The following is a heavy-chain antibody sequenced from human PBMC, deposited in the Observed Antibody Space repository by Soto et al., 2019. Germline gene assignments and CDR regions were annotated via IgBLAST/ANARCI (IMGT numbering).Heavy chain of an antibody. V-gene: IGHV1-46*01. Sequence: ALVKVACKASGYTFTSYSMHWVRQAPGQGLEWMGIINPSGGSTRYAQKFQGRVTMTRDTSTSTVYMELSSLRSVDTAVYYCARELAGHDAFDIWGQGTMVTVSS. CDR2: INPSGGST. J-gene: IGHJ3*02. CDR1: GYTFTSYS. D-gene: IGHD5-12*01. CDR3: ARELAGHDAFDI.